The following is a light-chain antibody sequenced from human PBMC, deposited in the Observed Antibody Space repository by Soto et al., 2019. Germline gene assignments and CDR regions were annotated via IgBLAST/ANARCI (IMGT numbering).Light chain of an antibody. CDR3: QQRSNWPST. CDR1: QSVSTY. V-gene: IGKV3-11*01. CDR2: DAS. J-gene: IGKJ4*01. Sequence: PGERATLSCRASQSVSTYLAWYQQKPGRAPRLLIYDASSRATGIPARFSGSGSGTDFTLTISSLEPEDFAVYYCQQRSNWPSTFGGGTKV.